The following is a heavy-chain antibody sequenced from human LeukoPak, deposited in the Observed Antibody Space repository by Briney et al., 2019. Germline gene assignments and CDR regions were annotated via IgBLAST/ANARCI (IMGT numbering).Heavy chain of an antibody. CDR2: IIPLFGTA. J-gene: IGHJ4*02. CDR3: ARAWDGGYYSTPGGFDY. V-gene: IGHV1-69*13. CDR1: GGTFSSHA. Sequence: ASVKVSCKASGGTFSSHAISWVRQAPGQGLEWMGGIIPLFGTANYAQKFQGRVTITADESTSTAYMELSSLRSEDTAVYYCARAWDGGYYSTPGGFDYWGQGTLVTVSS. D-gene: IGHD3-22*01.